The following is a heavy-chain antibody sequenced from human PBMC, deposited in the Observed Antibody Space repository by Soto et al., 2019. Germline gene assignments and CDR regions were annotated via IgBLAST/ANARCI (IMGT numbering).Heavy chain of an antibody. CDR1: GGSISSSNW. Sequence: QVQLQESGPGLVKPSGPLSRTCAFSGGSISSSNWWSWVRQPPGKGLEWIGEIYHRGTTNYNPALKGRVTISVDKTKNQYSLKRSAVAAADTAVYYCARDRCSSTSCYADIWGQGTMVTVSS. CDR2: IYHRGTT. V-gene: IGHV4-4*02. D-gene: IGHD2-2*01. CDR3: ARDRCSSTSCYADI. J-gene: IGHJ3*02.